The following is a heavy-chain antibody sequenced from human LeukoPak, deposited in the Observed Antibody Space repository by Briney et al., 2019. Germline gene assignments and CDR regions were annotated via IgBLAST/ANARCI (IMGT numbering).Heavy chain of an antibody. CDR1: GFTFSSYS. Sequence: PGGSLRLPCAASGFTFSSYSMNWVRQAPGKGLEWVSSISSSSSYLYYADSVKGRFTISRDNAKNSLYLQMNSLRAEDTAVYYCARDKSRAMVRGVNPFDYWGQGTLVTVSS. V-gene: IGHV3-21*01. J-gene: IGHJ4*02. CDR3: ARDKSRAMVRGVNPFDY. CDR2: ISSSSSYL. D-gene: IGHD3-10*01.